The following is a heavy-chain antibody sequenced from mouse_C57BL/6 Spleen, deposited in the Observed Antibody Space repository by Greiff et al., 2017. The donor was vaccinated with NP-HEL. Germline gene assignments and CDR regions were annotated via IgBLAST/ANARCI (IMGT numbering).Heavy chain of an antibody. CDR3: ARATPLYYDYDEGAWFAY. CDR1: GFTFSSYA. Sequence: EVKLVESGGGLVKPGGSLKLSCAASGFTFSSYAMSWVRQTPEKRLEWVATISDGGSYTYYPDNVKGRSTISIDNAKNNLYLQMSHLTSEDTAMYYYARATPLYYDYDEGAWFAYWGQGTLVTVSA. J-gene: IGHJ3*01. D-gene: IGHD2-4*01. CDR2: ISDGGSYT. V-gene: IGHV5-4*03.